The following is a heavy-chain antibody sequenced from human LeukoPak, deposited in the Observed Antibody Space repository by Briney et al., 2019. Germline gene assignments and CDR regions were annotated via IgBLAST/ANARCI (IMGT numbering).Heavy chain of an antibody. V-gene: IGHV3-72*01. D-gene: IGHD3-9*01. CDR3: TTDSRVYDILTVYYRVDY. J-gene: IGHJ4*02. Sequence: GSLRLSCAAPGFTFSDHYMDWVRQAPGKGLEWVGRTRNKANSYTTEYAASVKGRFTISRDDSKNSLYLQMNSLKTEDTAVYYCTTDSRVYDILTVYYRVDYWGQGTLVTVSS. CDR2: TRNKANSYTT. CDR1: GFTFSDHY.